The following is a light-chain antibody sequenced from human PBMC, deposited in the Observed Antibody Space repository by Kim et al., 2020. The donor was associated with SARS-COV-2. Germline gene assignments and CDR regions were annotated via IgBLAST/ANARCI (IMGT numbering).Light chain of an antibody. CDR1: QSVSTN. CDR2: GAS. Sequence: EIVMTQSPVPLSVSPGERATLSCRASQSVSTNLAWYQQKPGQAPRLVIYGASTRATGIPAGFGGSGSGTEFTLTISSLQSEDFAVYYCQQYNNWPYTFGQGTKLEI. V-gene: IGKV3-15*01. CDR3: QQYNNWPYT. J-gene: IGKJ2*01.